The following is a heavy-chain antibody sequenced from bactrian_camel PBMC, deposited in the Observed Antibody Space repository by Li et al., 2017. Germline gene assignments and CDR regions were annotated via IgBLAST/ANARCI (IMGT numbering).Heavy chain of an antibody. Sequence: HVQLVESGGDSVQAGGSLRLSCATNAETFNGNCMGWFRQTPGKEREGVASIDRHGITTYAKAVEGRFTISRDNAKNTLFLQMVDLKPEDTAMYYCAADRFLGDKGGCPPPVVGDNFWGQGTQVTVS. J-gene: IGHJ4*01. CDR1: AETFNGNC. D-gene: IGHD5*01. CDR3: AADRFLGDKGGCPPPVVGDNF. V-gene: IGHV3S53*01. CDR2: IDRHGIT.